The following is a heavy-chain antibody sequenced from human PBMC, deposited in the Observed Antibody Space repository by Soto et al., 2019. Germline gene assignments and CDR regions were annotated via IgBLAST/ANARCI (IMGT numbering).Heavy chain of an antibody. V-gene: IGHV3-30*03. Sequence: GGSLRLSCAASGFTFSIFGMNWVRQAPGKGLEWVAVLSYDGTYKYYADSVKSRITINPDTSKNQFSLHLYSVTPEDTAVYYCTGITWFRGMDVWGQGTPVTVS. CDR3: TGITWFRGMDV. J-gene: IGHJ6*02. D-gene: IGHD3-10*01. CDR2: LSYDGTYK. CDR1: GFTFSIFG.